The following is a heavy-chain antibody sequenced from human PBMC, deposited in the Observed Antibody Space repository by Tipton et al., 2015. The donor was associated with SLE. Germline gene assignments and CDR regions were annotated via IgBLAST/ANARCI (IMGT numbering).Heavy chain of an antibody. V-gene: IGHV3-43D*04. CDR3: AKGQVFQWLVVDY. D-gene: IGHD6-19*01. CDR2: ISWDGGST. J-gene: IGHJ4*02. Sequence: SLRLSCAASGFTFDDCAMHWVRQAPGKGLEWVSLISWDGGSTYYADSVKGRFTISRDNSKNSLYLQMNSLRAEDTALYYCAKGQVFQWLVVDYWGQGTLVTVSS. CDR1: GFTFDDCA.